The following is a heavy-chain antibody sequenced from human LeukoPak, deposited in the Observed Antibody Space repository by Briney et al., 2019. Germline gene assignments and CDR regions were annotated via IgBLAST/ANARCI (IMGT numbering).Heavy chain of an antibody. V-gene: IGHV1-69*13. D-gene: IGHD1-26*01. CDR3: ASRAREGATDY. CDR1: GGTFSSYA. Sequence: ASVKVSCMASGGTFSSYAISWVRQAPGQGLEWMGGIIPIFGTANYAQKFQGRVTITADESTSTAYMELSSLRSEDTAVYYCASRAREGATDYWGQGTLVTVSS. J-gene: IGHJ4*02. CDR2: IIPIFGTA.